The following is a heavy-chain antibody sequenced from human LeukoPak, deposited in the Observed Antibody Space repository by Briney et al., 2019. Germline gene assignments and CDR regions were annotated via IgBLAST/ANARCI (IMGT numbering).Heavy chain of an antibody. CDR1: GFTFSGSA. CDR2: IRSRANSYAT. V-gene: IGHV3-73*01. D-gene: IGHD2-15*01. Sequence: PGGSLKLSCAASGFTFSGSAMHWVRQASGKGLEWVGRIRSRANSYATAYAASVKGRFTISRDDSKNTAYLQMNSLKTEDTAVYYCTSPRIHCSGGSCYDYWGQGTLVTVSS. CDR3: TSPRIHCSGGSCYDY. J-gene: IGHJ4*02.